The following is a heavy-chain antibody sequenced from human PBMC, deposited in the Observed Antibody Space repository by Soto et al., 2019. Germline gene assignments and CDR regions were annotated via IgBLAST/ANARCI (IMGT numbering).Heavy chain of an antibody. CDR1: GLTFGDYE. J-gene: IGHJ3*02. Sequence: PWGSLRLSCAASGLTFGDYELSWIRQPAGKGPAWVSFLSRSGNTTYYADSLEGRFSISRDNAENSLYLQMERLRVEDTATYFCARRSGWHEADAFDMLGPGTMVTISS. CDR2: LSRSGNTT. V-gene: IGHV3-11*04. D-gene: IGHD6-19*01. CDR3: ARRSGWHEADAFDM.